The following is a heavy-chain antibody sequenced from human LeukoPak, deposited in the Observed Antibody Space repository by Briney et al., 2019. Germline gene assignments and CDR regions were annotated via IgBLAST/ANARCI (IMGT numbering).Heavy chain of an antibody. V-gene: IGHV3-23*01. CDR3: AKSRSMISTSCYNY. CDR2: ITGSDDST. Sequence: GGSLRLSCAASGFTFSAYAMNWVRQAPGKGLEWVSSITGSDDSTYYADSVKDRFTISSDDSKNTLFLQMNSLRAEDTAVYYCAKSRSMISTSCYNYWGQGTLVTVSS. CDR1: GFTFSAYA. D-gene: IGHD2-2*02. J-gene: IGHJ4*02.